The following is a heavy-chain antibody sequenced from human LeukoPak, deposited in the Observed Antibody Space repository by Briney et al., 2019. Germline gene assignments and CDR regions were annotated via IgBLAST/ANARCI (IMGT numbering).Heavy chain of an antibody. J-gene: IGHJ4*02. Sequence: GGSLRLSCAASGFSFSSYAMSWVRQAPGKGLEWVSGINGGATSTVYADSVKGRFTISRDNAKNSLYLQMNSLRAEDTAVYYCASFPITGTTDYWGQGTLVTVSS. V-gene: IGHV3-23*01. CDR2: INGGATST. CDR1: GFSFSSYA. D-gene: IGHD1-7*01. CDR3: ASFPITGTTDY.